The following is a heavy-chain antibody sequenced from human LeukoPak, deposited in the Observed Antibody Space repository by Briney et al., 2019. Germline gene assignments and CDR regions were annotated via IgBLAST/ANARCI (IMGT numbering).Heavy chain of an antibody. CDR1: GFTFSSYA. J-gene: IGHJ4*02. CDR3: AKGPDGVIRGFDY. V-gene: IGHV3-23*01. Sequence: SGGSLRLSCAASGFTFSSYAMSWVRQTPGKGLEWVSAISGSGGSTYYADSVKGRFTISRDNSKNTLYLQMNSLRAEDTAVYYCAKGPDGVIRGFDYWGQGTLVTVSS. CDR2: ISGSGGST. D-gene: IGHD4-17*01.